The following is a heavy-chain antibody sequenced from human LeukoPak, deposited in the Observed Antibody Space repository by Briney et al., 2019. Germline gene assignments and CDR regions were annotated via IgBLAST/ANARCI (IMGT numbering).Heavy chain of an antibody. CDR3: ARDRPYSSSWFDAFDI. J-gene: IGHJ3*02. Sequence: PGRSLRLSCAASGFTFSSYSMNWVRQAPGKGLEWVSSISSSSSYIYYADSVKGRFTISRDNAKNSLYLQMNSLRAEDTAVYYCARDRPYSSSWFDAFDIWGQGTMVTVSS. CDR2: ISSSSSYI. D-gene: IGHD6-13*01. V-gene: IGHV3-21*01. CDR1: GFTFSSYS.